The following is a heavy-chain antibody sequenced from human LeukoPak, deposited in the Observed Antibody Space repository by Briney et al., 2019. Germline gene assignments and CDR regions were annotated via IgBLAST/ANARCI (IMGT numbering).Heavy chain of an antibody. D-gene: IGHD6-13*01. CDR2: ISASGGST. CDR3: AKDRRVAAAGTVLFDY. Sequence: GGSLRLSCAASGFTFSTYGMSWVRQAPGKGLEWVSAISASGGSTYHADSVKGRFTISRDNSKNTLYLQMNSLRAEDTAVYYCAKDRRVAAAGTVLFDYWGQGTLVTVSS. J-gene: IGHJ4*02. CDR1: GFTFSTYG. V-gene: IGHV3-23*01.